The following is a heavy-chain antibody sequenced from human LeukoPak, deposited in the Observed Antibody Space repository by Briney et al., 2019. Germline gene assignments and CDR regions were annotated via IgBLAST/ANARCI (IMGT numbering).Heavy chain of an antibody. CDR3: ARAFPSGYDFLDAFDI. J-gene: IGHJ3*02. CDR2: IYYSGST. D-gene: IGHD5-12*01. CDR1: GVSISSGDYY. Sequence: SQTLSLTCTVSGVSISSGDYYWSWVRQPPGKGLEWIGYIYYSGSTYYNPSLKSRVTISVDTSKNQFSLKLSSVTAADTAVYYCARAFPSGYDFLDAFDIWGQGTMVTVSS. V-gene: IGHV4-30-4*01.